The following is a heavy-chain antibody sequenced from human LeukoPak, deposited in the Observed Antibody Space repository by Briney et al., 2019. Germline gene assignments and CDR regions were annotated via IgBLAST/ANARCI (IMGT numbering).Heavy chain of an antibody. CDR2: ISYSGNT. CDR1: GGSISSYY. J-gene: IGHJ4*02. Sequence: SETLSLTCTVSGGSISSYYWSWIRQPPGKGLEWIGYISYSGNTKYNPSLKSRVTISVDTSKNQFSLKLSSVTAADTAVYYCARDDSYGPFDYWGQGTLVTVSS. CDR3: ARDDSYGPFDY. D-gene: IGHD5-18*01. V-gene: IGHV4-59*01.